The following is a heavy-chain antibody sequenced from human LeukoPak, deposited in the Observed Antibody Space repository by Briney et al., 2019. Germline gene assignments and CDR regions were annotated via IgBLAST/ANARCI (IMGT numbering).Heavy chain of an antibody. Sequence: GGSLRLSCAASGFTFSSYSLHWVRQAPGKGLEWVSSISSSSIYIYYADSVKGRFTISRDNAKNSLYLQMNSLRPDDTALYYCSTDPRLLIYWGHGTLVTVSS. J-gene: IGHJ4*01. CDR2: ISSSSIYI. CDR1: GFTFSSYS. D-gene: IGHD2-8*01. V-gene: IGHV3-21*04. CDR3: STDPRLLIY.